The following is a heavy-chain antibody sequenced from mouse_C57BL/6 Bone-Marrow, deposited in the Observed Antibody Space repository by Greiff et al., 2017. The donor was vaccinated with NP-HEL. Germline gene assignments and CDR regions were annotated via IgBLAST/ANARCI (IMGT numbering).Heavy chain of an antibody. CDR2: IHPSDSDT. CDR1: GYTFTSYW. J-gene: IGHJ4*01. CDR3: AMKGNYVRYAMDY. Sequence: QVQLQQPGAELVKPGASVKVSCKASGYTFTSYWMHWVKQRPGQGLEWIGRIHPSDSDTNYNQKFKGKATFTVDKSSSTAYMQLSSLTSEDSAVYYCAMKGNYVRYAMDYWGQGTSVTVSS. V-gene: IGHV1-74*01. D-gene: IGHD2-1*01.